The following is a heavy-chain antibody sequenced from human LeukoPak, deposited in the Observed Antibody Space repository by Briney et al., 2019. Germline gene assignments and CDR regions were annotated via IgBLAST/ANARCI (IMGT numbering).Heavy chain of an antibody. CDR2: ISHDGSDK. D-gene: IGHD6-13*01. V-gene: IGHV3-30*04. CDR3: AKDIVGSSQS. J-gene: IGHJ4*02. CDR1: GFTFSHYA. Sequence: PGGSLRLSCAASGFTFSHYALHWVRQAPGKGLEWVALISHDGSDKYYADSVKGRFPISRDNSNNMLYLQMNSLRAEDTAVYYCAKDIVGSSQSWGQGTLVTVSS.